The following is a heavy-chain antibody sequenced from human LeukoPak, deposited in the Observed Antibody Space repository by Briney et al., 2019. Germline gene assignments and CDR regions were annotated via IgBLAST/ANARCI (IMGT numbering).Heavy chain of an antibody. CDR1: GFTFSSYA. V-gene: IGHV3-23*01. J-gene: IGHJ4*02. CDR2: ISGSGGST. D-gene: IGHD6-13*01. Sequence: GGSLRLSCAASGFTFSSYAMSWVRQAPGKGLEWVSAISGSGGSTYYADSVKGRFTISRDNSKNTLYLQMNSLRAEDTAVYYCANRIAAAGKVYWGQGTLVTVSS. CDR3: ANRIAAAGKVY.